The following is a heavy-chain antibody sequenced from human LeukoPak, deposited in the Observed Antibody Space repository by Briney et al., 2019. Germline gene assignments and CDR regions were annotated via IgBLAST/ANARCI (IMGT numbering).Heavy chain of an antibody. CDR3: ARGGPAAGRFDY. Sequence: GGSLRLSCAASGFTFSSYAMSWVRQAPGKGLEWVSAISGSGGSTYYADSVKGRFTIARDNSKNTLYLQMNSLRAEDTAVYYCARGGPAAGRFDYWGQGTLVTVSS. V-gene: IGHV3-23*01. J-gene: IGHJ4*02. D-gene: IGHD6-13*01. CDR2: ISGSGGST. CDR1: GFTFSSYA.